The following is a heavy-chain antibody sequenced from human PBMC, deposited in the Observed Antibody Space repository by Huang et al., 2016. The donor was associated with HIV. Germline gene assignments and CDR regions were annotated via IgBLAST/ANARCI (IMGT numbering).Heavy chain of an antibody. Sequence: QLQLVQSGGGVVQPGRSLRLSCVASGFTFSDYGIHWVRQPPGEGVGWVAVRSNEGRNKYYADAVKGRFTIFRDNSKSTLYLQMNSLRAEDTAVYYCAKTYYYDSGGYDAFDVWGQGTMVTVSS. V-gene: IGHV3-30*18. D-gene: IGHD3-22*01. J-gene: IGHJ3*01. CDR1: GFTFSDYG. CDR3: AKTYYYDSGGYDAFDV. CDR2: RSNEGRNK.